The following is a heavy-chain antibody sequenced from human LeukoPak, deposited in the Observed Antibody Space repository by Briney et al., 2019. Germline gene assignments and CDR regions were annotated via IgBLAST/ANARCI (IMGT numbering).Heavy chain of an antibody. V-gene: IGHV1-46*02. CDR3: ARDNSVGETAWWFDP. CDR2: INPSGSSA. Sequence: GASVKVSCTASGYNFNSYDMHWVRQAPGQGLEWMGFINPSGSSAAYAQKFQGRLTMTRDMFTSTDYMELTSLTSDDTAVYYCARDNSVGETAWWFDPWGQGTLVTVSS. CDR1: GYNFNSYD. J-gene: IGHJ5*02. D-gene: IGHD1-26*01.